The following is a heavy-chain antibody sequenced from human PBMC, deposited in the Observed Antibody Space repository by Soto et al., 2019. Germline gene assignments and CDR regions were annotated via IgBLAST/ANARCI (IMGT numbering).Heavy chain of an antibody. Sequence: SETLSLTCTVSGGSVSSGDYYWTWIRQPPGKGLEWIGYISYTGSTYYNPSLKSRVTISVDTSKNQFSLRLRSVTAADTAVYYCAREWYYYDSSGYYRNWFDPWRQGTLVTVSS. V-gene: IGHV4-30-4*01. CDR1: GGSVSSGDYY. D-gene: IGHD3-22*01. CDR3: AREWYYYDSSGYYRNWFDP. J-gene: IGHJ5*02. CDR2: ISYTGST.